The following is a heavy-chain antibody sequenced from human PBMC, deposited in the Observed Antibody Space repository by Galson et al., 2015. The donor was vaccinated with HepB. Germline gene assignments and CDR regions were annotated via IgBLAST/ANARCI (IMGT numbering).Heavy chain of an antibody. D-gene: IGHD4-17*01. V-gene: IGHV3-30*02. CDR3: AKEGRGLRSLDY. J-gene: IGHJ4*02. CDR2: IRYDGSNK. CDR1: GFTFSSYG. Sequence: SLRLSCAASGFTFSSYGMHWVRQAPGKGLEWVAFIRYDGSNKYYADSVKGRFTISRDNSKNTLYLQMNSLRAEDTAVYYCAKEGRGLRSLDYWGQGTLVTVSS.